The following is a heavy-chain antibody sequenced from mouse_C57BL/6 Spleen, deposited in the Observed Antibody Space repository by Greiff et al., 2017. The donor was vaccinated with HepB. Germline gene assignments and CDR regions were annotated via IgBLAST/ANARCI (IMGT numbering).Heavy chain of an antibody. CDR1: GYAFSSYW. CDR2: IYPGDGDT. V-gene: IGHV1-80*01. Sequence: QVQLKQSGAELVKPGASVKISCKASGYAFSSYWMNWVKQRPGKGLEWIGQIYPGDGDTNYNGKFKGKATLTADKSSSTAYMQLSSLTSEDSAVYFCARGGYYYGSYAMDYWGQGTSVTVSS. J-gene: IGHJ4*01. D-gene: IGHD1-1*01. CDR3: ARGGYYYGSYAMDY.